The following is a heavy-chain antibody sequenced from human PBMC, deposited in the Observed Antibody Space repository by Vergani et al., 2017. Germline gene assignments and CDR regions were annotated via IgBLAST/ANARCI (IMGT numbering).Heavy chain of an antibody. J-gene: IGHJ3*02. CDR3: AKDRNDFWSGLGGQDAFDI. V-gene: IGHV3-23*01. D-gene: IGHD3-3*01. Sequence: EVQLLESGGGLVQPGGSLRLSCAASGFTFSSYAMSWVRQAPGQGLEWVSAISGSGGRTYYADSVKGRFTISRDNSKNTLYLQMNSLRAEDTAVYYCAKDRNDFWSGLGGQDAFDIWGQGTMVTVSS. CDR1: GFTFSSYA. CDR2: ISGSGGRT.